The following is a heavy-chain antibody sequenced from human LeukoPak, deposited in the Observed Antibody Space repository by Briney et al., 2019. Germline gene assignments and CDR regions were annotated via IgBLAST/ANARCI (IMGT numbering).Heavy chain of an antibody. J-gene: IGHJ5*02. Sequence: SVKVSCKASGGTFISYAISWVRQAPGQGLEWMGGIIPIFGTANYARKFQGRVTITADESTSTAYMELSSLRSEDTAVYYCARDSSSGSFWFDPWGQGTLVTVSS. V-gene: IGHV1-69*01. CDR2: IIPIFGTA. D-gene: IGHD1-26*01. CDR3: ARDSSSGSFWFDP. CDR1: GGTFISYA.